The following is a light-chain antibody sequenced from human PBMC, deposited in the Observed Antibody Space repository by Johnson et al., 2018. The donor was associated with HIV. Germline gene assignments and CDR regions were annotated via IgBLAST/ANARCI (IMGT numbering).Light chain of an antibody. Sequence: QSVLTHPPSVSAAPGQKVTISCSGSSSNIGNNYVSWYQQLPGTAPKLLIYENNKRPSGIPDRFSASKSGTSATLGITGLQTGDEADYYCGTWDSSLSAYVFGTGNKVTVL. V-gene: IGLV1-51*02. J-gene: IGLJ1*01. CDR3: GTWDSSLSAYV. CDR1: SSNIGNNY. CDR2: ENN.